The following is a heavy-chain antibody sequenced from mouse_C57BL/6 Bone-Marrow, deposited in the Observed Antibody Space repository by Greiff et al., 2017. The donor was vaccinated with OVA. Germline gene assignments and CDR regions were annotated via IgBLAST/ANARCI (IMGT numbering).Heavy chain of an antibody. CDR1: GFTFSSYA. J-gene: IGHJ2*01. V-gene: IGHV5-4*01. Sequence: EVQLQESGGGLVKPGGSLKLSCAASGFTFSSYAMSWVRQTPEKRLEWVATISDGGSYTYYPDNVKGRFTISRDNAKNNLYLQRSHLKSEDTAMYYCAREYYGSSYFDYWGQGTTLTVSS. CDR2: ISDGGSYT. CDR3: AREYYGSSYFDY. D-gene: IGHD1-1*01.